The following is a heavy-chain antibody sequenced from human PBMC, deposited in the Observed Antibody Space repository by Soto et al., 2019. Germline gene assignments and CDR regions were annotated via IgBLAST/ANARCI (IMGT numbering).Heavy chain of an antibody. V-gene: IGHV3-23*01. J-gene: IGHJ3*02. Sequence: EGSLRLSCAASGFTFSSYAMSWVRQAPGKGLEWVSAISGSGGSTYYADSVKGRFTISRDNSKNTLYLQMNSLRAEDTAVYYCAKDQNILTGYYGYDAFDIWGQGTMVTVSS. D-gene: IGHD3-9*01. CDR1: GFTFSSYA. CDR3: AKDQNILTGYYGYDAFDI. CDR2: ISGSGGST.